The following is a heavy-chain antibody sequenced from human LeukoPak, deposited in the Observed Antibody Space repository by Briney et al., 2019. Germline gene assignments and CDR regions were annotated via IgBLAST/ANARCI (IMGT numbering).Heavy chain of an antibody. D-gene: IGHD3-22*01. Sequence: GGSLRLSCAASGFTFSSYDMHWVRQAPGKGLEWVAVISYDGSNKYYADSVKGRFTISRDNSKNTLYLQMNSLRAEDTAVYYCANLYYDPDLSGFDYWGQGTLVTVSS. CDR1: GFTFSSYD. J-gene: IGHJ4*02. CDR3: ANLYYDPDLSGFDY. CDR2: ISYDGSNK. V-gene: IGHV3-30*18.